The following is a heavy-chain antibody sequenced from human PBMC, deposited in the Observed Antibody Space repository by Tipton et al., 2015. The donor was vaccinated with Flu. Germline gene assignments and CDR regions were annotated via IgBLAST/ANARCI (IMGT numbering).Heavy chain of an antibody. CDR2: IYTSGST. D-gene: IGHD2-21*01. J-gene: IGHJ4*02. Sequence: LRLSCTVSGGSISSGSYYGSWIRQPAGKGLEWIGRIYTSGSTNYNPSLKSRVTISVDTSKNQFSLKLSSVTAADTAVYYCARDYGGHIYYWGQGTLVTVSS. V-gene: IGHV4-61*02. CDR1: GGSISSGSYY. CDR3: ARDYGGHIYY.